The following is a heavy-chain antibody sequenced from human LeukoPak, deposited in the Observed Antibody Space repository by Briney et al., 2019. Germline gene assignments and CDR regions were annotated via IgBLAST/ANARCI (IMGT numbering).Heavy chain of an antibody. CDR2: IYYSGST. CDR1: GGSISSSSYY. V-gene: IGHV4-39*01. CDR3: ASLRKEGAPLHGYYFDY. Sequence: SETLSLTCTVSGGSISSSSYYWGWIRQPPGKGLEWIGSIYYSGSTYYNPSLKSRVTISVDTSKNQFSLKLSSVTAADTAVYYCASLRKEGAPLHGYYFDYWGQGTLVTVSS. J-gene: IGHJ4*02. D-gene: IGHD1-26*01.